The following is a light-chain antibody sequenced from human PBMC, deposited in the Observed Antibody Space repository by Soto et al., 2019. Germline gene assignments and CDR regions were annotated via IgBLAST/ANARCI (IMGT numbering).Light chain of an antibody. CDR1: SSNFGAGYD. Sequence: QSVLTQPPSVSGAPGQRVTISCTGSSSNFGAGYDVQWYQQLPGTAPKYLINGNNNRPSGVPDRFSASRSGTSASLAITGLQGEDEAEYYCQSYDISSSTYVFGDGLKVTV. CDR3: QSYDISSSTYV. J-gene: IGLJ1*01. CDR2: GNN. V-gene: IGLV1-40*01.